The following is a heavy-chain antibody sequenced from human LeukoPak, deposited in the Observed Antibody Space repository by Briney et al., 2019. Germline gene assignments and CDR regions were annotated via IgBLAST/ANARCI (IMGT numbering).Heavy chain of an antibody. V-gene: IGHV3-30*02. D-gene: IGHD3-22*01. CDR2: IRYDGSNK. CDR3: AKSFLLYYYDSSGYSYFDY. J-gene: IGHJ4*02. CDR1: GFTFSTYS. Sequence: GGSLRLSCAASGFTFSTYSMNWVRQAPGKGLEWVAFIRYDGSNKYYADSVKGRFTISRDNSKNTLYLQMNSLRAEDTAVYYCAKSFLLYYYDSSGYSYFDYWGQGTLVTVSS.